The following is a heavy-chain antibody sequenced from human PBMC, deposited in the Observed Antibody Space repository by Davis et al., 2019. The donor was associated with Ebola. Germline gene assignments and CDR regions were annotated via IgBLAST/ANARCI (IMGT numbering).Heavy chain of an antibody. D-gene: IGHD6-19*01. CDR1: GGSVSSGSYY. CDR3: ARLVLEQWLDY. V-gene: IGHV4-61*01. CDR2: IYYSGST. Sequence: MPSETLSLTCTVSGGSVSSGSYYWSWIRQPPGKGLEWIGYIYYSGSTNYIPSLKSRVTISVDTSKNQFSLKLSSVTAADTAVYYCARLVLEQWLDYWGQGTLVTVSS. J-gene: IGHJ4*02.